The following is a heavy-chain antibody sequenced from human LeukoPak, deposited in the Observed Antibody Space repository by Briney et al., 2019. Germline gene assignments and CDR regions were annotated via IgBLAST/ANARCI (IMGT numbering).Heavy chain of an antibody. D-gene: IGHD1-26*01. V-gene: IGHV4-61*01. CDR1: GGSIITRSYF. CDR2: IYYSGST. J-gene: IGHJ4*02. CDR3: ARDRSYSGSYYTPLGFDY. Sequence: SETLSLTCTVSGGSIITRSYFWGWIRQPPGKGLEWIGYIYYSGSTNYNPSLKSRVTISVDTSKNQFSLKLSSVTAADTAVYYCARDRSYSGSYYTPLGFDYWGQGTLVTVSS.